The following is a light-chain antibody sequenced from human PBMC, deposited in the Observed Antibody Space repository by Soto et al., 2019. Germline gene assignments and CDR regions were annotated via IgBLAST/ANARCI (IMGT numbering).Light chain of an antibody. CDR1: SSAVGRYNI. CDR3: CSHADKNTHV. Sequence: QSARTQPRSVSGSPGQSVTISCTGTSSAVGRYNIVSWYQQHPGKVPKLIIYEVTKRSSGVPDRFSGSKSGNTASLTISGLQVEDEADYYCCSHADKNTHVFGSGTKLTVL. CDR2: EVT. J-gene: IGLJ1*01. V-gene: IGLV2-11*01.